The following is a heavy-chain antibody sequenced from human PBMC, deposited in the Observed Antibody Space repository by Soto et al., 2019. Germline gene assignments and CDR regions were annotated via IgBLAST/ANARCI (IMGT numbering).Heavy chain of an antibody. V-gene: IGHV3-30-3*01. CDR3: AIYSSGWYPLDY. Sequence: GGSLRLSCAASGFTFSSYAMHWVRQAPGKGLEWVAVISYDGSNKYYADSVKGRFTISRDNSKNTLCLQMNSLRAEDTAVYYCAIYSSGWYPLDYWGQGTLVTVSS. J-gene: IGHJ4*02. CDR2: ISYDGSNK. CDR1: GFTFSSYA. D-gene: IGHD6-19*01.